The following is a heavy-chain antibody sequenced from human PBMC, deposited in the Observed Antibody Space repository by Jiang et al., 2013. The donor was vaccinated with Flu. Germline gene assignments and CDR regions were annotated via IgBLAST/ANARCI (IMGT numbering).Heavy chain of an antibody. J-gene: IGHJ2*01. CDR3: ARGFSGAGGYFDL. V-gene: IGHV4-59*09. Sequence: KSRVTISVDTSKNQFSLKLSSVTAADTAVYYCARGFSGAGGYFDLWGRGTLVTVSS. D-gene: IGHD7-27*01.